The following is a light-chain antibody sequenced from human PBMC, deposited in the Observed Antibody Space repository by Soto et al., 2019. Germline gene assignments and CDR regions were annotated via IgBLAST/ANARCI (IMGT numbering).Light chain of an antibody. J-gene: IGKJ4*01. CDR2: DAS. CDR1: QDISNY. CDR3: QQYDNLPLT. Sequence: DIQMTQSPSSLSASVGDRVTITCQASQDISNYLNWYQQKPGKAPKLLIYDASNLETGVPSRFSGSGSGTDFTFTISSLQPEAIATYYCQQYDNLPLTFGGGTKVDIK. V-gene: IGKV1-33*01.